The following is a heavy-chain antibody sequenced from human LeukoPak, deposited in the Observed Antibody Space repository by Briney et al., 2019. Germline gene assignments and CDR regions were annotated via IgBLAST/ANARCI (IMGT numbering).Heavy chain of an antibody. Sequence: GASVKVSCKASGYTFTSYGISWVRQAPGQGLEWMGWINPNSGGTNYAQKFQGRVTMTRDTSISTAYMELSRLRSDDTAVYYCARGRAGEPFDYWGQGTLVTVSS. CDR3: ARGRAGEPFDY. J-gene: IGHJ4*02. D-gene: IGHD7-27*01. V-gene: IGHV1-2*02. CDR2: INPNSGGT. CDR1: GYTFTSYG.